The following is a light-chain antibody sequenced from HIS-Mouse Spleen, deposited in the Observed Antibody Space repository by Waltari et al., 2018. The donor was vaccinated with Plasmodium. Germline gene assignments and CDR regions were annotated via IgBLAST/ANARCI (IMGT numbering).Light chain of an antibody. CDR1: ASPKKY. CDR2: EDS. CDR3: YSTDSSGNHRV. Sequence: SYELTQPPSVSVSPGQTARITCSGDASPKKYDYWCQQKSGQAPVLVIYEDSKRPSGIPERFSGSSSGTMATLTISGAQVEDEADYYCYSTDSSGNHRVFGGGTKLTVL. J-gene: IGLJ3*02. V-gene: IGLV3-10*01.